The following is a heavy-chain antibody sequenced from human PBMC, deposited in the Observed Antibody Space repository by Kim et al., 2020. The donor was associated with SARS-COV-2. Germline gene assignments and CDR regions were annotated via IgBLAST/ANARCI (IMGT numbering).Heavy chain of an antibody. CDR3: ARDMRAFDI. CDR1: GYTFTGYY. V-gene: IGHV1-2*06. CDR2: INPNSGGT. D-gene: IGHD2-2*01. J-gene: IGHJ3*02. Sequence: ASVKVSCKASGYTFTGYYMHWVRQAPGQGLEWMGRINPNSGGTDYAQKFQGRVTMARDTSISTAYMELSNLKSDDTAVYYCARDMRAFDIWGRGTMVTV.